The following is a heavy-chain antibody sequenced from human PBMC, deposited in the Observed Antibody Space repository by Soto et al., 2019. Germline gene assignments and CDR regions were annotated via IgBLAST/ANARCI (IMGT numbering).Heavy chain of an antibody. D-gene: IGHD2-15*01. CDR1: GFTFSTYE. V-gene: IGHV3-48*03. CDR3: TRDPRTTMVAYFDF. J-gene: IGHJ4*01. CDR2: ISSGGSII. Sequence: GGSLRLSCAASGFTFSTYEMNWVRQAPWKGLEWLSYISSGGSIIHYADSVKGRFTISRDNAKNSLYLQMNGLRAEDAAVYYCTRDPRTTMVAYFDFWGHGTLVTVSS.